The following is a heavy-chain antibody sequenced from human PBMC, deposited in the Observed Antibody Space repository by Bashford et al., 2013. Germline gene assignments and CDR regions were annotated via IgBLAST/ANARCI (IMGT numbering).Heavy chain of an antibody. CDR2: INPKSGGT. Sequence: ASVKVSCGTSGYTFTDHYIHWVRQAPGQGPEWMGWINPKSGGTDYAQKFQGIITMTRDTSISSAYMELISLGLDDTAVYYCARDSEYSGYGVWFDPGARDPGHRLL. CDR1: GYTFTDHY. CDR3: ARDSEYSGYGVWFDP. J-gene: IGHJ5*02. V-gene: IGHV1-2*02. D-gene: IGHD5-12*01.